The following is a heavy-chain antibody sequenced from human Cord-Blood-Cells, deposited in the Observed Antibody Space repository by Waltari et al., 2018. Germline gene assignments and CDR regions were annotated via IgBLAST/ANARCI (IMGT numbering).Heavy chain of an antibody. CDR1: GGSFSGYY. D-gene: IGHD6-13*01. Sequence: QVQLQQWGAGLLKPSETLSLTCAVYGGSFSGYYWSWIRQPPGKGLEWIGEINHSGSTNYNPSLKSRVTISVDTSKNQFSLKLSSVTAADTAVYYCARGLGIAAAGISDYWGQGTLVTVSS. V-gene: IGHV4-34*01. CDR2: INHSGST. CDR3: ARGLGIAAAGISDY. J-gene: IGHJ4*02.